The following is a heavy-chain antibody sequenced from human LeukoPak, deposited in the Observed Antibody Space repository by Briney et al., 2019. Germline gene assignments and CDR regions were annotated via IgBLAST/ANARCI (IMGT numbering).Heavy chain of an antibody. CDR3: ARGGGDILTGYYKGPFDY. CDR1: GGTFSSYA. CDR2: IIPIFGTA. D-gene: IGHD3-9*01. V-gene: IGHV1-69*13. Sequence: SVKVSCKASGGTFSSYAISWVRQAPGQGLEWMGGIIPIFGTANYAQKFQGRVTITADESTSTAYMELSSLRSKDTAVYYCARGGGDILTGYYKGPFDYWGQGTLVTVSS. J-gene: IGHJ4*02.